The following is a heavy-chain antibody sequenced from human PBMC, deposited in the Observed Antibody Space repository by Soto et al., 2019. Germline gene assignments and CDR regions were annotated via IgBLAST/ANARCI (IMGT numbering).Heavy chain of an antibody. CDR2: IIPIFGTA. Sequence: ASVKVSCKASGGTFSSYAISWVRQAPGQGPEWMGGIIPIFGTANYAQKFQGRVTITADESTSTAYMELSSLRSEDTAVYYCARADYYDSSGYFDYWGQGTLVTVSS. CDR3: ARADYYDSSGYFDY. D-gene: IGHD3-22*01. CDR1: GGTFSSYA. J-gene: IGHJ4*02. V-gene: IGHV1-69*13.